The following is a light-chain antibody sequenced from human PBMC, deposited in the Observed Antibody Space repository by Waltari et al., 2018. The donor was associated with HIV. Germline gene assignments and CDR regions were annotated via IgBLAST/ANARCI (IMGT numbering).Light chain of an antibody. CDR1: SSDVGGYNY. V-gene: IGLV2-14*03. CDR2: DVS. Sequence: QSVLTQPASVSGSPGQSLTISCTGPSSDVGGYNYVSWYQQHPGKAPKLMIYDVSNRPSGVSNRFSGSKSGNTASLTISGLQAEDEADYYCSSYTSSSALYVVFGGGTKLTVL. CDR3: SSYTSSSALYVV. J-gene: IGLJ2*01.